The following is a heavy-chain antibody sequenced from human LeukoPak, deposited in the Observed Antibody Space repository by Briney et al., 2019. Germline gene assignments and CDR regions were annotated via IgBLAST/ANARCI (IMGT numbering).Heavy chain of an antibody. D-gene: IGHD1-26*01. J-gene: IGHJ4*02. CDR3: ASGRIVGATGGYY. Sequence: QTGRSLRLSCVASGFTFSTYSMNWVRQAPGKGLEWVSYISSSSSTIYYADSVKGRFTISRDNAKDSLYLQMNSLRAEDTAVYYCASGRIVGATGGYYWGQGTLVTVSS. CDR1: GFTFSTYS. CDR2: ISSSSSTI. V-gene: IGHV3-48*04.